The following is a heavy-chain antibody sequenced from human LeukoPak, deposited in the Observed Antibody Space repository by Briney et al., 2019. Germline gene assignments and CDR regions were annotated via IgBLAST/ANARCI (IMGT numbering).Heavy chain of an antibody. D-gene: IGHD5-24*01. V-gene: IGHV3-15*01. Sequence: PGGSLRLSCAVSGFNFDIAWMNWVRQAPGEGLEWVGRIKSRNDGAAIDYAAPVRGRFTISIDDSKNTLNLQMNSLKTEDTAVYYCVSRDAYKPRYYMDAWGKGTTVTVSS. CDR3: VSRDAYKPRYYMDA. CDR1: GFNFDIAW. CDR2: IKSRNDGAAI. J-gene: IGHJ6*03.